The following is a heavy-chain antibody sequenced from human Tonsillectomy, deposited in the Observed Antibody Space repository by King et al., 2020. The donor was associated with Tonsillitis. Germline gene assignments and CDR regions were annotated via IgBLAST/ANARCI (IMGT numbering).Heavy chain of an antibody. CDR1: GYTFTDYY. CDR3: ARKEYSTSLDS. V-gene: IGHV1-2*02. J-gene: IGHJ5*01. D-gene: IGHD2-21*01. Sequence: QLVQSGAEVKKPGASVKVSCKAFGYTFTDYYMHWVRQAPGQGLEWMGYINPAIGGTNYAQKFQGRVTMTRDTSTSTAYLGLSRLTSDDTAIYYCARKEYSTSLDSWGQGTLVTVSS. CDR2: INPAIGGT.